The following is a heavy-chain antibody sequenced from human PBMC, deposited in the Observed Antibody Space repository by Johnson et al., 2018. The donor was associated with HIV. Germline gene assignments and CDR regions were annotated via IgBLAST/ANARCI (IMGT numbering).Heavy chain of an antibody. J-gene: IGHJ3*02. CDR2: ISYDGSNK. CDR1: GFTFSSYA. D-gene: IGHD1-26*01. V-gene: IGHV3-30-3*01. Sequence: QVQLVESGGGVVQPGRSLRLSCAASGFTFSSYAMHWVRQAPGKGLEWVAVISYDGSNKYYADSVKGRFTISRDNSKNTLYLQMNSLKTEDTAVYYCTTDGRYWIVGATRDAFDIWGQGTMVTVSS. CDR3: TTDGRYWIVGATRDAFDI.